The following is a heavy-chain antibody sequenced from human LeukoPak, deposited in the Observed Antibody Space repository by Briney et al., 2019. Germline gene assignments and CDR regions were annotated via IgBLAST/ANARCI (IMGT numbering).Heavy chain of an antibody. Sequence: RQAPGKXLEWVSYISSSSSTIYYADSVKGRFTISRDNAKNSLYLQMNSLRAEDTAVYYCARVTPGYSSSWVFDYWGQGTLVTVSS. CDR2: ISSSSSTI. J-gene: IGHJ4*02. V-gene: IGHV3-48*01. D-gene: IGHD6-13*01. CDR3: ARVTPGYSSSWVFDY.